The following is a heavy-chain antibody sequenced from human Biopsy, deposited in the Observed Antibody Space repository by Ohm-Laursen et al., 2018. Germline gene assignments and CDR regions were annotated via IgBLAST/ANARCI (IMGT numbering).Heavy chain of an antibody. CDR3: ARSRGSSGIATIYYYGMDV. Sequence: SLRLSCTASGFTLSSYSMNWVRQTPGKGLEWVSTISSSSDNIYYVDSVKGRFTISRGNAKNSLYLQMNSLRAEDTAVYYCARSRGSSGIATIYYYGMDVWGQGTTVTVPS. CDR1: GFTLSSYS. CDR2: ISSSSDNI. J-gene: IGHJ6*02. V-gene: IGHV3-21*01. D-gene: IGHD3-10*01.